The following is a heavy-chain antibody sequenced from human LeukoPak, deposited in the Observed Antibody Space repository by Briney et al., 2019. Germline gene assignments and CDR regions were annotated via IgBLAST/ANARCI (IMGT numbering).Heavy chain of an antibody. D-gene: IGHD3-22*01. J-gene: IGHJ3*02. V-gene: IGHV4-59*01. Sequence: SETLSLTCTVSGGSISSYYWSWIRQPPGKGLEWIGYIYYSGNTNYNPSLKSRVTISVDTSKNQFSLKLSSVTAADTAVYYCARLYDSSGYSPNDAFDIWGQGTMVTVSS. CDR1: GGSISSYY. CDR2: IYYSGNT. CDR3: ARLYDSSGYSPNDAFDI.